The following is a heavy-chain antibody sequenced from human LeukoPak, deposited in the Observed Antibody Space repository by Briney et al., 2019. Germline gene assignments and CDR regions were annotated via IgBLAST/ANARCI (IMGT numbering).Heavy chain of an antibody. CDR3: AREGCTNGVCSLDY. D-gene: IGHD2-8*01. Sequence: SETLSLTCTVSGGSISSYYWSWIRQPPGKGLEWIGYIYYSGSTNYNPSLKSRVTISVDPSKNQFSLKLSSVTAADTAVYYCAREGCTNGVCSLDYWGQGTLVTVSS. CDR2: IYYSGST. CDR1: GGSISSYY. J-gene: IGHJ4*02. V-gene: IGHV4-59*01.